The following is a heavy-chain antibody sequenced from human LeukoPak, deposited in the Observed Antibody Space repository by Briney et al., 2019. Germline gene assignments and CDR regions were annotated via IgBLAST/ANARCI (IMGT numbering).Heavy chain of an antibody. CDR2: IPIFGTA. V-gene: IGHV1-69*01. CDR3: AGGYYDSSGYYYGFDY. J-gene: IGHJ4*02. D-gene: IGHD3-22*01. Sequence: IPIFGTANYAQKFQGRVTITADESTSTAYMELSSLRSEDTAVYYYAGGYYDSSGYYYGFDYWGQGTLVTVSS.